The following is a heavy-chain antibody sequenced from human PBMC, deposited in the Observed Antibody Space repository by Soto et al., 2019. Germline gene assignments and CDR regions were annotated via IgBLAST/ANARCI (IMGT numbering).Heavy chain of an antibody. V-gene: IGHV4-4*02. J-gene: IGHJ3*02. Sequence: QVQLQESGPGLVKPSGTLSLTCAVSGGSISSSNWWSWVRQPPGKGLEWIGEIYHSGSSNYNPSLKSRVTISVDKSKNQFSLKLSSVTAADTAVYYCARVRGVVAPIDAFDIWGQGTMVTVSS. CDR2: IYHSGSS. CDR1: GGSISSSNW. D-gene: IGHD3-3*01. CDR3: ARVRGVVAPIDAFDI.